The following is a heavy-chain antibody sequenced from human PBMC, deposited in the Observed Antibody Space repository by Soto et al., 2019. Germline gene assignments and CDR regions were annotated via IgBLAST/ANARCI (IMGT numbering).Heavy chain of an antibody. V-gene: IGHV1-46*03. CDR3: ARDGAVTHYYYYRDG. J-gene: IGHJ6*03. CDR1: GYTATSYY. Sequence: ASVKVSCKASGYTATSYYIHWVRQAPGQGLEWMGISDPSGGSTVYAQKFQGRVTMSRDTSTSTVYMELSSLRSEDTAVYYCARDGAVTHYYYYRDGCGKGTPPIVSS. CDR2: SDPSGGST. D-gene: IGHD6-19*01.